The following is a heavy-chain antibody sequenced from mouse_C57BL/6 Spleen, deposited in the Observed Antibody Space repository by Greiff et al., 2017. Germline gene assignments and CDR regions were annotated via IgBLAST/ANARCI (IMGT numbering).Heavy chain of an antibody. CDR1: GFTFSDYY. Sequence: EVKLMESEGGLVQPGSSMKLSCTASGFTFSDYYMAWVRQVPEKGLEWVANINYDGSSTYYLASLKSRFIISRDNAKNILYLQMSSLKSEDTATYYCARDLLGRGGFDYWGQGTTLTVSS. CDR2: INYDGSST. D-gene: IGHD4-1*01. J-gene: IGHJ2*01. CDR3: ARDLLGRGGFDY. V-gene: IGHV5-16*01.